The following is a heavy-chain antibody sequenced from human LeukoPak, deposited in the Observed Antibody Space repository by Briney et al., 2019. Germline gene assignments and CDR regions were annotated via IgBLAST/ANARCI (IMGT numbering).Heavy chain of an antibody. CDR3: ARSNDYVFDY. J-gene: IGHJ4*02. V-gene: IGHV5-51*01. Sequence: GESLKISFKASGSHFSTYWIGWVRRLPGKGLEWMGVIYPGDSDTRYSPSFQGQVTISADMSISTAYLQWGSLKASDTAMYYCARSNDYVFDYWGQGTLVTVSS. D-gene: IGHD4-17*01. CDR1: GSHFSTYW. CDR2: IYPGDSDT.